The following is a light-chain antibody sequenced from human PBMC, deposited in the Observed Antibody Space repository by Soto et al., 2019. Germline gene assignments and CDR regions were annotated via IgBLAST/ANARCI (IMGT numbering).Light chain of an antibody. J-gene: IGLJ2*01. Sequence: QSVVTQPPSASGTPGQRVTISCSGSSSNIGSYTVNWYQQLQGAAPKLLIHSNNQRPSGVLDRFSGSKSGTSASLAISGLQSEDEADYYCAAWDDSLNGVVFGGGTKLTVL. V-gene: IGLV1-44*01. CDR2: SNN. CDR1: SSNIGSYT. CDR3: AAWDDSLNGVV.